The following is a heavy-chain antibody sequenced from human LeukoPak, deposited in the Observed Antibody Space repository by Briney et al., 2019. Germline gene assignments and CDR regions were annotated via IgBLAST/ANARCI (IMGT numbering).Heavy chain of an antibody. V-gene: IGHV5-51*01. D-gene: IGHD3-22*01. Sequence: GESLKISCKGSGYSFTSYWIGCVRQMPGKGLEWMGIIYPGDSDTRYSPSFQGQVAISADKSISTAYLQWSSLKASDTAMYYCARQPDYYDSSGYYPFDYWGQGTLVTVSS. CDR3: ARQPDYYDSSGYYPFDY. J-gene: IGHJ4*02. CDR2: IYPGDSDT. CDR1: GYSFTSYW.